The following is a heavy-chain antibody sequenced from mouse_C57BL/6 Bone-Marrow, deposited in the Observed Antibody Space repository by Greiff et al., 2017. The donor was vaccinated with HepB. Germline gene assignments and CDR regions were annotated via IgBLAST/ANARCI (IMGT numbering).Heavy chain of an antibody. Sequence: VQGVESGPELVKPGASVKISCKASGYAFSSSWMNWVKQRPGKGLEWIGRIYPGDGDTNYNGKFKGKATLTADKSSSTAYMQLSSLTSEDSAVYFCANYGNYGYWGQGTTLTVSS. CDR3: ANYGNYGY. CDR1: GYAFSSSW. V-gene: IGHV1-82*01. D-gene: IGHD2-1*01. CDR2: IYPGDGDT. J-gene: IGHJ2*01.